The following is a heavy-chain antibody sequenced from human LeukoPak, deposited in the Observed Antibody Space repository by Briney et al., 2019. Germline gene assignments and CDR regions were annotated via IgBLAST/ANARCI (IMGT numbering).Heavy chain of an antibody. Sequence: GASVKVSCKASGFTFTSSAVQWVRQARGQRLEWIGWIVVGRGNTNYAQKFQERVTITRDMSTSTAYMELSSLRSEDTAVYYCAADMGYYYGMDVWGKGTTVTVSS. J-gene: IGHJ6*04. CDR3: AADMGYYYGMDV. D-gene: IGHD1-26*01. CDR1: GFTFTSSA. V-gene: IGHV1-58*01. CDR2: IVVGRGNT.